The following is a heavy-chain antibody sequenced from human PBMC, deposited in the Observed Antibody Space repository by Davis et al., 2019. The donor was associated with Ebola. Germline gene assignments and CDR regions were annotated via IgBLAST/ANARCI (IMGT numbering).Heavy chain of an antibody. V-gene: IGHV3-48*02. CDR2: IGYQGST. D-gene: IGHD2-2*01. Sequence: GESLKTPCTASGFSFSAYSLNWIHQAPGKGLEWVSYIGYQGSTSYADSVKGRFTISRDNAKNSVYLQMNSLRDEDTAVYFCARDYSSRYYFDYWGQGTLVTISS. CDR3: ARDYSSRYYFDY. J-gene: IGHJ4*02. CDR1: GFSFSAYS.